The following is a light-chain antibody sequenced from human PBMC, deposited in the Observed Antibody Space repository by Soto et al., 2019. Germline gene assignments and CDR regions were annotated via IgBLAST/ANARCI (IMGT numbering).Light chain of an antibody. CDR3: HQYKTSART. Sequence: DIVLTQSPDSLAVSLGERATISCKSSQSVLDRSNNKNYLAWYQQKPRQPPKMLINWASTREYGVPDRFSGIAFGTGVTLTVSGLQSEQLAVYFCHQYKTSARTVGPGTTEEIK. CDR1: QSVLDRSNNKNY. J-gene: IGKJ1*01. V-gene: IGKV4-1*01. CDR2: WAS.